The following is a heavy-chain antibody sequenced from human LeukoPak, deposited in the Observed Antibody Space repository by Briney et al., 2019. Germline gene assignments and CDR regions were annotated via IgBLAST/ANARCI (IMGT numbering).Heavy chain of an antibody. J-gene: IGHJ4*02. CDR1: GFTFSRYG. V-gene: IGHV3-30*18. CDR2: ISYDGSNK. Sequence: GGSLRLSCAASGFTFSRYGMHWVRQAPGKGLEWVAVISYDGSNKYSADSVKGRFTISRDNSKNTLYLQMNSLRAEDTAVYYCAKAYCSGGSCYSYFDYWGQGTLVTVSS. D-gene: IGHD2-15*01. CDR3: AKAYCSGGSCYSYFDY.